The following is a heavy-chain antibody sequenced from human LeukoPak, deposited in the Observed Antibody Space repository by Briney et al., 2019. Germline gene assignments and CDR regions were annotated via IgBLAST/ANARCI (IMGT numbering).Heavy chain of an antibody. J-gene: IGHJ4*02. Sequence: GGSLRLSCAASGFTFSSYAMSGVRQAPGKGLEWVSAISGRGGSTFYADSVKGRLTISRDNSKITLYLQANSLRAEDTAVYYCASGDTAMDTFDYWGQGTLVTVSS. V-gene: IGHV3-23*01. D-gene: IGHD5-18*01. CDR1: GFTFSSYA. CDR3: ASGDTAMDTFDY. CDR2: ISGRGGST.